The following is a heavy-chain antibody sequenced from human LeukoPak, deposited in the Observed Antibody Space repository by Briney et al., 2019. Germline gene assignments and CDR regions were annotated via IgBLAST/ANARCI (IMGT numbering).Heavy chain of an antibody. V-gene: IGHV6-1*01. Sequence: SQTLSLTCAISGDSVSSNCAAWNWIRQSPSRGLELLGSTYYRSKWYNEYAISVKSPITINADTSKNQFSLQLNSVTPEDTAVYYCASELTGFDYWGQGTLVTVSS. CDR1: GDSVSSNCAA. CDR2: TYYRSKWYN. CDR3: ASELTGFDY. D-gene: IGHD7-27*01. J-gene: IGHJ4*02.